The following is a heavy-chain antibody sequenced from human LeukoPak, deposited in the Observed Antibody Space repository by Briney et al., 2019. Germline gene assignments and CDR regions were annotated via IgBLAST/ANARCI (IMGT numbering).Heavy chain of an antibody. CDR1: GGSISSYY. V-gene: IGHV4-59*01. J-gene: IGHJ5*02. CDR2: TYYSGST. CDR3: ARDRPNDYGDKGWFDP. Sequence: SETLSLTCTVSGGSISSYYWSWIRQPPGKGLEWIGYTYYSGSTNYNPSLKSRVTISVDTSKNQFSLKLSSVTAADTAVYYWARDRPNDYGDKGWFDPWGQGTLVTVSS. D-gene: IGHD4-17*01.